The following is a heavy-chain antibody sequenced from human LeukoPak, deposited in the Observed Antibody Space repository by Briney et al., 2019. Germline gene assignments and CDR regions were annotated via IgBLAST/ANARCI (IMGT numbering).Heavy chain of an antibody. CDR1: GFNFSPYS. CDR2: ISSSSSSI. V-gene: IGHV3-48*01. Sequence: GGSLRLSCAASGFNFSPYSMNWVRQAPGKGLEWVSYISSSSSSIYYADSVKGRFTISRDNAKKSLYLQMNSLRAEDTAVYYCARDGFYSGYVYWGQGTLVTVSS. CDR3: ARDGFYSGYVY. D-gene: IGHD5-12*01. J-gene: IGHJ4*02.